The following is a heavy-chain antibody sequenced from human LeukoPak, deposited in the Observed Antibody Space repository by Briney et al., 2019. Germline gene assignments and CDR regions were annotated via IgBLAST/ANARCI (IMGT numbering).Heavy chain of an antibody. V-gene: IGHV4-34*01. CDR3: ARGRLPRYY. Sequence: SETLSLNCAVYGGSFSGYYWSWIRQPPGKGLEWIGEINHSGSTNYNPSLKSRVTISVDTSKNQFSLKLSSATAADTAVYYCARGRLPRYYWGQGTLVTVSS. J-gene: IGHJ4*02. CDR2: INHSGST. D-gene: IGHD5-12*01. CDR1: GGSFSGYY.